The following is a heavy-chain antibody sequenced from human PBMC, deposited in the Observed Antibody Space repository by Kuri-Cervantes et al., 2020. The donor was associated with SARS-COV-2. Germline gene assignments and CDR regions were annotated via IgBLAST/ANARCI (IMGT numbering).Heavy chain of an antibody. Sequence: ESLKISCAVYGGSFSGYYWSWIRQPPGKGLEWIGYIYYSGSTNYNPSLKSRVTISVDTSKNQFSLKLSPVTAADTAVYYCARGLFGSRDLRKLQRYFDYWGHGTLVTVSS. J-gene: IGHJ4*01. CDR2: IYYSGST. V-gene: IGHV4-59*12. CDR1: GGSFSGYY. D-gene: IGHD5-24*01. CDR3: ARGLFGSRDLRKLQRYFDY.